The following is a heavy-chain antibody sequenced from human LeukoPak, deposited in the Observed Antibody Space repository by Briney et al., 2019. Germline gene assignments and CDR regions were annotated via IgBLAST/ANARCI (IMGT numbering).Heavy chain of an antibody. CDR3: ARARGIKYSSSWDGGPLDY. CDR1: GYTFTGYY. D-gene: IGHD6-13*01. J-gene: IGHJ4*02. CDR2: INPNSGGT. V-gene: IGHV1-2*02. Sequence: GASVKVSCKASGYTFTGYYMHWVRQAPGRGLDWMGWINPNSGGTNYAQKFQGRVTMTRDTSISTAYMELSRLRSDDTAVYYCARARGIKYSSSWDGGPLDYWGQGTLVTVSS.